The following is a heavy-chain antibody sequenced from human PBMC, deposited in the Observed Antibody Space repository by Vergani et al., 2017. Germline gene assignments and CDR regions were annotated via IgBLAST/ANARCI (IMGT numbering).Heavy chain of an antibody. J-gene: IGHJ6*02. Sequence: QVQLVQSGAEVKKPGASVKVSCKASGYTFTSYYMHWVRQAPGQGLEWMGIINPSGGSTSYAQKFQGRVTMTRDTSTSTVYMELSSLRSEDTAVYYCARVVGSGPPYYYYYYGMDVWGQGTTVTVSS. CDR3: ARVVGSGPPYYYYYYGMDV. CDR1: GYTFTSYY. CDR2: INPSGGST. D-gene: IGHD3-10*01. V-gene: IGHV1-46*01.